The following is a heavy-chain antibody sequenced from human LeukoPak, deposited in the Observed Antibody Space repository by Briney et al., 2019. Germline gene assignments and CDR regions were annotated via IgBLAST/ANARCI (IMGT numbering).Heavy chain of an antibody. D-gene: IGHD1-26*01. CDR3: ARGGSYLSAFDI. Sequence: GGSLRLSCAASGFTFSSYAMSWVRQAPGKGLECISGFSGSGGSTYYADSVKGRFTISRDNSKNTLYLQMNSLRVEDTAVYYCARGGSYLSAFDIWGQGTMVTVSS. V-gene: IGHV3-23*01. CDR2: FSGSGGST. CDR1: GFTFSSYA. J-gene: IGHJ3*02.